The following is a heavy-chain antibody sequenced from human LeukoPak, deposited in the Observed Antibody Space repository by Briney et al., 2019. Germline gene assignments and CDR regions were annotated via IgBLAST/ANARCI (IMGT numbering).Heavy chain of an antibody. J-gene: IGHJ4*02. CDR3: VRDGGYYCPDS. CDR1: GFTISFYW. D-gene: IGHD3-10*01. CDR2: INQVASEK. V-gene: IGHV3-7*04. Sequence: GGSLRLSCAASGFTISFYWMSWVRQAPGKGREWVANINQVASEKNYVDSVKGRFTISRDNAKNSLYLQMNSVRAEDTATYYCVRDGGYYCPDSWGQGALVSVTS.